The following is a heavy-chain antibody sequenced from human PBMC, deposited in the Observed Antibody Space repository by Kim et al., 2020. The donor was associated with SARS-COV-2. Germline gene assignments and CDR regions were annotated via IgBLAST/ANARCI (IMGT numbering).Heavy chain of an antibody. CDR1: SDSISSYY. J-gene: IGHJ4*02. Sequence: LETLSLTCTVSSDSISSYYCSWIRQLPGKGLEWIGYIYYSGTTNYNPSLNSRVTISWDTSKNQFSLELTSVTDADTAVYYCARSEGRGSWHQFDYWGQGILVTVSS. CDR3: ARSEGRGSWHQFDY. CDR2: IYYSGTT. D-gene: IGHD6-13*01. V-gene: IGHV4-59*01.